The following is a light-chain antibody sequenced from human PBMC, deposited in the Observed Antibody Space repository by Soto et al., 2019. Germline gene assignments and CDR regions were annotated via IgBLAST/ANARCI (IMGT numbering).Light chain of an antibody. J-gene: IGKJ4*01. V-gene: IGKV2-28*01. CDR2: WGS. Sequence: EIVMTQSPLSLPVTPGEPASISCRSNQSLLHSNGYTYLDWYLQKPGQSPQLLIYWGSNRASGVPDRFSASESGTDFTLKISRVEAEDVGTYYCMQALPTPPTFGGGTNVDI. CDR1: QSLLHSNGYTY. CDR3: MQALPTPPT.